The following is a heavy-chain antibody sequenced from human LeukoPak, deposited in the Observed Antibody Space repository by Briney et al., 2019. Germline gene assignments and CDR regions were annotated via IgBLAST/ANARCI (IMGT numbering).Heavy chain of an antibody. D-gene: IGHD3-10*02. V-gene: IGHV3-30*04. Sequence: PGGSLRLSCAASGFTFRSNAIHWVRQAPGKGLEWVAVISYDGSNKYYADSVKGRFTISRDNAKNSLYLQMNSLRAEDTAVYYCAELGITMIGGVWGKGTTVTISS. CDR1: GFTFRSNA. CDR2: ISYDGSNK. J-gene: IGHJ6*04. CDR3: AELGITMIGGV.